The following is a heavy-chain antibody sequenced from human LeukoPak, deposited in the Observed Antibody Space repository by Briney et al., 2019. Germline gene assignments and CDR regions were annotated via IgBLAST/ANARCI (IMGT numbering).Heavy chain of an antibody. J-gene: IGHJ4*02. CDR2: INHSGST. CDR3: ARKFSGYDVYYFDY. Sequence: PSETLSLTCAVYGGSFSGYYWSWIRQPPGKGLEWIGEINHSGSTNYNPSLKSRVTISVDTSKNQFSLKLSSVTAADTAVYYCARKFSGYDVYYFDYWGQGTLVTVSS. CDR1: GGSFSGYY. D-gene: IGHD5-12*01. V-gene: IGHV4-34*01.